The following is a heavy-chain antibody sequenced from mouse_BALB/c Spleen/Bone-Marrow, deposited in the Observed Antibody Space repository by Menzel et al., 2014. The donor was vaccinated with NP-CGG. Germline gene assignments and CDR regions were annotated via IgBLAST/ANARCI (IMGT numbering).Heavy chain of an antibody. D-gene: IGHD4-1*01. CDR3: ASPGAY. Sequence: EVMLVESGGGLVQPGGSLKLSCATSGFTFSDYYMYWVRQTPEKRLEWVAYISNGGGSNTYYPDTVKGRFTISRDNAKNTLYLQMSRLKSEDTAMYYCASPGAYWGQGTLVTVSA. CDR2: ISNGGGSNT. V-gene: IGHV5-12*02. CDR1: GFTFSDYY. J-gene: IGHJ3*01.